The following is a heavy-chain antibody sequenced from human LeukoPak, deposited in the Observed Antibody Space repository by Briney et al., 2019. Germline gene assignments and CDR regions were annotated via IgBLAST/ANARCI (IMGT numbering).Heavy chain of an antibody. CDR3: AKTRGYNYGYSSDC. J-gene: IGHJ4*02. V-gene: IGHV3-23*01. CDR2: ISGGGTNT. D-gene: IGHD5-18*01. Sequence: GGSLRLSCAASGFTFSSYAMSWVRQAPGKGLEWVSGISGGGTNTYHADSVKGRFSISRDNSKNTLYLQMNSLRADDTAVYYCAKTRGYNYGYSSDCWGQGTLVTVSS. CDR1: GFTFSSYA.